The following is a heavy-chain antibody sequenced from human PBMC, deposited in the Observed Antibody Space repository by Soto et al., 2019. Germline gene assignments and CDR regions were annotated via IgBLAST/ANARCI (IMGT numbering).Heavy chain of an antibody. V-gene: IGHV4-34*01. D-gene: IGHD4-4*01. CDR2: INHSGST. J-gene: IGHJ5*02. CDR3: ARGLTTVTTWFDP. Sequence: SETLSLTCAVYGGSFSCYYWSWIRQPPGKGLEWIGEINHSGSTNYNPSLKSRVTISVDTSKNQFSLKLSSVTAADTAVYYCARGLTTVTTWFDPWGQGTLVTVS. CDR1: GGSFSCYY.